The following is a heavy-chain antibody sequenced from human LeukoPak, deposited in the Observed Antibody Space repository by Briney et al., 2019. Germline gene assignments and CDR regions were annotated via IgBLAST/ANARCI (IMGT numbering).Heavy chain of an antibody. D-gene: IGHD7-27*01. CDR2: ISGSGSGT. Sequence: GGSLRLSCAASGFTFSSYAMSWVRQAPGKGLEWVSGISGSGSGTYYPDSVKGRFTISRDNSKNTLYLQMNSLRAEDTAVYYCAKVQLGIGVDYWGQGTLVTVSS. V-gene: IGHV3-23*01. CDR3: AKVQLGIGVDY. J-gene: IGHJ4*02. CDR1: GFTFSSYA.